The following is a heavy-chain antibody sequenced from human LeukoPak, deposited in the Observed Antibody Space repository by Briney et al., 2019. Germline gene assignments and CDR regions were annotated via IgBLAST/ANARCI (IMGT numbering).Heavy chain of an antibody. CDR2: ISAYNGNT. CDR1: GYTFTSYG. V-gene: IGHV1-18*01. Sequence: ASVKVSCKASGYTFTSYGISWVRQAPGQGLEWMGWISAYNGNTNYAQKLQGRVTMTTDTSTSAAYMELRSLRSDDTAVYYCARFPTTVVTRRNSYYYGMDVWGQGTTVTVSS. J-gene: IGHJ6*02. D-gene: IGHD4-23*01. CDR3: ARFPTTVVTRRNSYYYGMDV.